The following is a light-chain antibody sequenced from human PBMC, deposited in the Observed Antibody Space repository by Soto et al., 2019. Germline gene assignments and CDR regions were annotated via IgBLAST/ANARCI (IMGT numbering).Light chain of an antibody. CDR3: CSYAGFSTFV. CDR2: EGN. V-gene: IGLV2-23*03. CDR1: SRDVGGYNL. J-gene: IGLJ1*01. Sequence: QSALTQPASVSGSPGQSITISCTGTSRDVGGYNLVSWYQQHPGKAPKLMIYEGNRRPSGVSNRFSGSKSGNTASLTISGLQAEDEADYYCCSYAGFSTFVFGIGTKVTAL.